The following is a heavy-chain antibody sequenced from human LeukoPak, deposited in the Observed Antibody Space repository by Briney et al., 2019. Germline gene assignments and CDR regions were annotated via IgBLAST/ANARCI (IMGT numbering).Heavy chain of an antibody. CDR3: TRDPRWGKRDRVVDY. J-gene: IGHJ4*02. V-gene: IGHV3-49*03. CDR2: IRSKAYGGTT. D-gene: IGHD5-12*01. CDR1: GFTFGDYA. Sequence: GGSLRLSCTASGFTFGDYAMSWFRQAPGKGLEWVGFIRSKAYGGTTEYAASVKGRFTISRDDSKSIAYLQMNSLKTEDTAVYYCTRDPRWGKRDRVVDYWGQGTLVTVSS.